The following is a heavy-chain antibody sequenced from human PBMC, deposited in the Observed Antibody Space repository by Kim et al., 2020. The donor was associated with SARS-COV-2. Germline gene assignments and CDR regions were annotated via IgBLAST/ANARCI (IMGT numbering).Heavy chain of an antibody. CDR2: IRSKANSYAT. Sequence: GGSLRLSCAASGFTFSGSAIHWVRQASGKGLAWVGRIRSKANSYATTYAASVRGRFSISRDDSKNTAYLQMNNLKTEDTAVYYCTSVPATPSAFWDAFD. D-gene: IGHD3-3*01. CDR3: TSVPATPSAFWDAFD. J-gene: IGHJ3*02. CDR1: GFTFSGSA. V-gene: IGHV3-73*01.